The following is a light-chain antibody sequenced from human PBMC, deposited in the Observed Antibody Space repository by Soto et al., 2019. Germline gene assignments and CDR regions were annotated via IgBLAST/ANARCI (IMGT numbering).Light chain of an antibody. V-gene: IGKV3-20*01. Sequence: EIVMTQSPATLSVSPGERATLSCRASQRVSSTYLAWYQQKPGQAPRLLIYGASSRATGIPDRFSGSGSGTDFTLTISRLEPEDFAVYYCQQYGSSPWTFGQGTKVDIK. CDR3: QQYGSSPWT. CDR1: QRVSSTY. J-gene: IGKJ1*01. CDR2: GAS.